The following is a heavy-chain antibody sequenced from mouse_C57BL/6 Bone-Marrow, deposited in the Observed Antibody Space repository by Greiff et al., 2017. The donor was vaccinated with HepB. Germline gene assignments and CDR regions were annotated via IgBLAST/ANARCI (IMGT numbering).Heavy chain of an antibody. Sequence: GKRKKEGEERERKGEEGKREGKEEGEELKREGRSRGKKRTGQGGDWGGGGGASSDNTNYNEKFKGKATLTADKSSSTAYMELRSLTSEDSAVYYCARRRYGSSTWYFDVWGTGTTVTVSS. V-gene: IGHV1-81*01. CDR3: ARRRYGSSTWYFDV. D-gene: IGHD1-1*01. CDR2: GGASSDNT. CDR1: GEELKREG. J-gene: IGHJ1*03.